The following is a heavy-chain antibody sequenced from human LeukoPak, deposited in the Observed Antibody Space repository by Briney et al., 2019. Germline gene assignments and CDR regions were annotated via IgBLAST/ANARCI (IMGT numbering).Heavy chain of an antibody. CDR3: ARFDQVSETAGGY. D-gene: IGHD5/OR15-5a*01. Sequence: SETLSLTCTVSGGSISSYYWSWIRQPPGKGLEWIGYIYYSGSTNYNPSLKSRVTISVDTSKNQFSLKLSSVTAADTAVYYCARFDQVSETAGGYWGQGTLVTVSS. CDR2: IYYSGST. V-gene: IGHV4-59*01. CDR1: GGSISSYY. J-gene: IGHJ4*02.